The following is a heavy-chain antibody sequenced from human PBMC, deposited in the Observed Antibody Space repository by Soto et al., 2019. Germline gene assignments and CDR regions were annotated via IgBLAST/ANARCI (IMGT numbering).Heavy chain of an antibody. Sequence: PGGSLRLSCAASGFTFSDQYMNWIRQAPGKGLEWISFISSSGTLIHYADSVKGRFTISRDNAKNSLFLQMNSLRAEDTAVYYCARLAMSGTRAFDYWGQGTLVTVSS. CDR3: ARLAMSGTRAFDY. CDR2: ISSSGTLI. D-gene: IGHD1-1*01. J-gene: IGHJ4*02. CDR1: GFTFSDQY. V-gene: IGHV3-11*01.